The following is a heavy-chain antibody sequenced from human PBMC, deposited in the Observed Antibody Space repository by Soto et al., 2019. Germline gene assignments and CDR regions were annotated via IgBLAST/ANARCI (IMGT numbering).Heavy chain of an antibody. V-gene: IGHV1-2*02. Sequence: QVQLVQSGAEVKKPGASVKVSCKAPRYIFTAYFMHWVRQAPGQELERMGWINPNNGATHYGLSFQGRVTMTRDTSISTAYVELSSLRSDDTAVYYCASHDPGARFDPWGQGTLVIVSS. D-gene: IGHD1-1*01. CDR1: RYIFTAYF. CDR3: ASHDPGARFDP. J-gene: IGHJ5*02. CDR2: INPNNGAT.